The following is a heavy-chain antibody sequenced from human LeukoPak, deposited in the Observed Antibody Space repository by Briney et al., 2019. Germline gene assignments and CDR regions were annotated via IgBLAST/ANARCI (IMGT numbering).Heavy chain of an antibody. J-gene: IGHJ4*02. V-gene: IGHV4-59*01. D-gene: IGHD3-10*01. CDR3: ARGPLYEYHSGTFVN. Sequence: SETLSLTCSVSGGSITPFFWNWTRQPPGKGLEWIGSIYYTGNTHYNSSLKSRVTVSQVTSRNRVSLELTSVTAADTAVYYCARGPLYEYHSGTFVNWGQGTLVTVSS. CDR2: IYYTGNT. CDR1: GGSITPFF.